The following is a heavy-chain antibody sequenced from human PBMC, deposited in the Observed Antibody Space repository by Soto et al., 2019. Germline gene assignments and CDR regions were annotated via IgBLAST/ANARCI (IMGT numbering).Heavy chain of an antibody. Sequence: GGSLRLSCAASGFTFSSYAMSWVRQAPGKGLEWVSAISGSGGSTDYADSVKGRLTISRDNSKNTRYLQMNSLRAEDTAVYYCPNALIRITFAGVIVLELWGQGTLVIV. D-gene: IGHD3-16*02. CDR1: GFTFSSYA. CDR2: ISGSGGST. CDR3: PNALIRITFAGVIVLEL. J-gene: IGHJ4*02. V-gene: IGHV3-23*01.